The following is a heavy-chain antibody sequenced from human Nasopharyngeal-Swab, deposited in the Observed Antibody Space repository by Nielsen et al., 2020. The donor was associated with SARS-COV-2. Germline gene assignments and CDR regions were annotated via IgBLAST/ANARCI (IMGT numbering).Heavy chain of an antibody. D-gene: IGHD6-19*01. V-gene: IGHV3-21*01. J-gene: IGHJ2*01. Sequence: GGSLRLSCAASEFTFISYSMNWVRQAPGKGLEWVSSISSSSSYIYYADSVKGRFTISRDNAKNSLYLQMNSLRAEDTAVFYCARDPGYSSGWYSGWYFDLWGRGTLVTVSS. CDR3: ARDPGYSSGWYSGWYFDL. CDR1: EFTFISYS. CDR2: ISSSSSYI.